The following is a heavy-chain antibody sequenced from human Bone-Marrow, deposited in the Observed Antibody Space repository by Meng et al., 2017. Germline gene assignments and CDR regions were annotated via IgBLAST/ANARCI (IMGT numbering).Heavy chain of an antibody. D-gene: IGHD2-15*01. Sequence: GESLKTSCAASGFAFSSYWMHWVRQAPGKGLVWVSRINSDGSSTNYADSVKGRFTISRDNAKNTLYLQMNSLRAEDTAVYYCARSGDCSGGSCYLFDYWGQGTLVTVSS. J-gene: IGHJ4*02. V-gene: IGHV3-74*01. CDR2: INSDGSST. CDR3: ARSGDCSGGSCYLFDY. CDR1: GFAFSSYW.